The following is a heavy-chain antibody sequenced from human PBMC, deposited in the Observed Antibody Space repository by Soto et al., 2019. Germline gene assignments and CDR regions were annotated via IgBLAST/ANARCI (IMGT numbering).Heavy chain of an antibody. CDR1: GFTVSSNY. J-gene: IGHJ6*02. CDR2: IYSGGST. V-gene: IGHV3-66*01. Sequence: GGSLRLSCAASGFTVSSNYMSWVRQAPGKGLEWVSVIYSGGSTYYADSVKGRFTISRDNSKNTLYLQMNSLRAEDTAVYYSGSTYYNPSLKSRVTISVDTSKNQFSLKLSSVTAADTAVYYCARDLGRGLYYYDSSGTGSYYYGMDVWGQGTTVTVSS. CDR3: GSTYYNPSLKSRVTISVDTSKNQFSLKLSSVTAADTAVYYCARDLGRGLYYYDSSGTGSYYYGMDV. D-gene: IGHD2-21*02.